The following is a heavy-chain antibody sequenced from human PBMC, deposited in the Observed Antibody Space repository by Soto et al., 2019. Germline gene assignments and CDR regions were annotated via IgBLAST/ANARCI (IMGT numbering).Heavy chain of an antibody. CDR2: ISDSGDRI. V-gene: IGHV3-23*01. CDR1: GFTFTNYA. Sequence: EVQLLESGGTLAQPGGSLRLSCAASGFTFTNYAMSWVRKAPGKGLEWVSSISDSGDRIYYADYVKGRFTISRDNSRNNLFLELNSLRAEDTAVYFCAKDHISKGIYYFAYWGQGTLVSVSS. CDR3: AKDHISKGIYYFAY. J-gene: IGHJ4*01.